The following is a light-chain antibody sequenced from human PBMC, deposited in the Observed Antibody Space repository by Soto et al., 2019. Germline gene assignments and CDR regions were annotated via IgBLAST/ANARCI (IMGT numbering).Light chain of an antibody. Sequence: EILLTQSPGTLSLSPGESATLSCRASQSVRINSVAWYQQKPGQSPRLLIYGASSTAFAISDRFSGSASGAVFTLTIIRLEPEDAAVYYCHQYGNTPYTFGQGTRLEIK. CDR2: GAS. CDR1: QSVRINS. CDR3: HQYGNTPYT. V-gene: IGKV3-20*01. J-gene: IGKJ2*01.